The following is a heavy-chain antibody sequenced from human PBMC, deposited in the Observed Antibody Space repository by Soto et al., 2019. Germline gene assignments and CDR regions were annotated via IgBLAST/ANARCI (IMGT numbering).Heavy chain of an antibody. V-gene: IGHV3-23*01. D-gene: IGHD3-3*01. J-gene: IGHJ4*02. CDR1: GFPFSSYS. CDR2: ISGSGGST. Sequence: GGSLRLSCAASGFPFSSYSMNWVRKAPGKGLEWVSAISGSGGSTYYADSVKGRFTISRDNPKNTLYLQMNSLRAEDTAVYYCAKGRITIFGVVIRPFDYWGQGTLVTVSS. CDR3: AKGRITIFGVVIRPFDY.